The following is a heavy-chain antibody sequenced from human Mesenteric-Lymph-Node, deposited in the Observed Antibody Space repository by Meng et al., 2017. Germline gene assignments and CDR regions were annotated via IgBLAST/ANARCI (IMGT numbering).Heavy chain of an antibody. Sequence: ASVKVSCKASGYTFTGYYMHWVRQAPGQGLEWMGWINPNSGGTNYAQKFQGRVTMTRDTSISTAYMELSSLRSEDTAVYYCARVDTAMVTPGMDVWGQGTTVTSP. J-gene: IGHJ6*02. CDR3: ARVDTAMVTPGMDV. CDR2: INPNSGGT. V-gene: IGHV1-2*02. CDR1: GYTFTGYY. D-gene: IGHD5-18*01.